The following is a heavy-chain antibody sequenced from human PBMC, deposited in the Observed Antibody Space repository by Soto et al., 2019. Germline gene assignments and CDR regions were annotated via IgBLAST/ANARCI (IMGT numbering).Heavy chain of an antibody. V-gene: IGHV3-7*01. CDR3: ARDHSLRGIAVAGTGAFDI. Sequence: EVQLVESGGGLVQPGGSLRLSCAASGFTFSSYWMSWVRQAPGKGLEWVANIKQDGSEKYYVDSVKGRFTISRDNAKNSLYLQMNSLRAEDMAVYYCARDHSLRGIAVAGTGAFDIWGQGTMVTVSS. D-gene: IGHD6-19*01. CDR2: IKQDGSEK. J-gene: IGHJ3*02. CDR1: GFTFSSYW.